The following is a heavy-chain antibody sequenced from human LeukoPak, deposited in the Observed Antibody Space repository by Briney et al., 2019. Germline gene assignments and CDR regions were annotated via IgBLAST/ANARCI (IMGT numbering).Heavy chain of an antibody. Sequence: ASVEVSCKASGYTFTGYYMHWVRQAPGQGLQWMGRINPKSGDTNYAQNFQGRVTMTRDTSINTAYMELSRLRSDDTAVYFCARVDYYGSGSQGPYFDYWGQGTLVTVSS. CDR1: GYTFTGYY. V-gene: IGHV1-2*02. CDR2: INPKSGDT. CDR3: ARVDYYGSGSQGPYFDY. J-gene: IGHJ4*02. D-gene: IGHD3-10*01.